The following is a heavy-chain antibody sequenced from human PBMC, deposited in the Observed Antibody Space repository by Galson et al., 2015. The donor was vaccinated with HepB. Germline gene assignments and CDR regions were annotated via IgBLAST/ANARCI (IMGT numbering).Heavy chain of an antibody. Sequence: SVKVSCKASGYTFTGYYMHWVRQAPGQGLEWMGWINPNSGGTNYAQKFQGRVTMTRDTSISTAYMELSRLRSDDTAVYYCARDGRFGDPIGYYYYMDVWGKGTTVTVSS. CDR1: GYTFTGYY. CDR3: ARDGRFGDPIGYYYYMDV. CDR2: INPNSGGT. J-gene: IGHJ6*03. D-gene: IGHD3-10*01. V-gene: IGHV1-2*02.